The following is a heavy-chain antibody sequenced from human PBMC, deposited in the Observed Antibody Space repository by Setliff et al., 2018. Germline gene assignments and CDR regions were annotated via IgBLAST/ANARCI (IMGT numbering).Heavy chain of an antibody. CDR2: VYYSGTT. D-gene: IGHD6-19*01. J-gene: IGHJ6*03. V-gene: IGHV4-59*08. Sequence: PSETLSLTCTVSGGSISTYYWSWIRQPPGKGLEFIGYVYYSGTTNYDPSLKSRVTMSVDTSKNQFSLKLSSVTAADTAVYYCARAISGWYSAYYYYMDVWGKGTTVTVSS. CDR3: ARAISGWYSAYYYYMDV. CDR1: GGSISTYY.